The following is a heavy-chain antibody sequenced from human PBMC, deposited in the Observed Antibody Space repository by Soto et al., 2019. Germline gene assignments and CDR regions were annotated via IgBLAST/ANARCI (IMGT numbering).Heavy chain of an antibody. Sequence: PGESLKISCKGSGYSFTSYWSGWVRQMPGKGLEWMGIIYPGDSDTRYSPSFQGQVTISADKSISTAYLQWSSLKASDTAMYYCARQGPTTTIFGVVGGMDVWGQGTTVTVSS. CDR2: IYPGDSDT. J-gene: IGHJ6*02. D-gene: IGHD3-3*01. CDR1: GYSFTSYW. V-gene: IGHV5-51*01. CDR3: ARQGPTTTIFGVVGGMDV.